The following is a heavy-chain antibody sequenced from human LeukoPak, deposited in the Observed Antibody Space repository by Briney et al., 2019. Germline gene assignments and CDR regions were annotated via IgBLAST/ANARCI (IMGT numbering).Heavy chain of an antibody. J-gene: IGHJ4*02. CDR1: GDSISSYY. Sequence: PSETLSLTCTVSGDSISSYYWSWIRQPPGKGLEWIGNIYYSGSTNYNPSLKSRVTISVDRSKNQFSLKLSSVTAADTAVYYCARVGPHGGYWGQGTLVTVSS. V-gene: IGHV4-59*12. CDR2: IYYSGST. D-gene: IGHD3-10*01. CDR3: ARVGPHGGY.